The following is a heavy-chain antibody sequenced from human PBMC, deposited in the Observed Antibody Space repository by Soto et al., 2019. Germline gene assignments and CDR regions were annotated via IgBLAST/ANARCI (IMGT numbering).Heavy chain of an antibody. J-gene: IGHJ5*02. D-gene: IGHD3-3*01. CDR3: ARAIFEVVMPWFDP. CDR2: IFSNDEK. Sequence: GSGPTLVNPTETLTLTCTVSGFPLSNARMGVSWIRQPPGKALEWLAHIFSNDEKSYSTSLKSRLTISKDTSKSQVVLTMTNMDPVDTATYYCARAIFEVVMPWFDPWGQGTLVTVSS. CDR1: GFPLSNARMG. V-gene: IGHV2-26*01.